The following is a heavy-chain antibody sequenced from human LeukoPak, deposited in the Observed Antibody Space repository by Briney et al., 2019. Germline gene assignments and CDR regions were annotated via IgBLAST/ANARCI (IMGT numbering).Heavy chain of an antibody. D-gene: IGHD6-19*01. CDR2: INHSGST. Sequence: SETLSLTCGVSGGSFSGYYWSWIRQPPGKGLEWIGEINHSGSTNYNPSLKSRVTISIDTSKNQFSLKLSSVTAADTAVYYCARGLSSSGWYKHDYWGQGTLVTVSS. V-gene: IGHV4-34*01. CDR3: ARGLSSSGWYKHDY. J-gene: IGHJ4*02. CDR1: GGSFSGYY.